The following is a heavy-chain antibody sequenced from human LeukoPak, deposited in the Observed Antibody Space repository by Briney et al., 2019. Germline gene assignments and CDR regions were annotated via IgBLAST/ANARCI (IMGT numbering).Heavy chain of an antibody. D-gene: IGHD4-17*01. J-gene: IGHJ4*02. CDR3: AKEYGDYRGFDY. CDR2: IAPGGGGE. CDR1: AFFFSIDG. V-gene: IGHV3-30*18. Sequence: PAGGSLRLSCAANAFFFSIDGMHWVRQAPGEGLEWVAVIAPGGGGEHYVDSVKGRFTITRDNSKDTLYLQMNNLRSENTAVYYCAKEYGDYRGFDYWGQGTLVTVSS.